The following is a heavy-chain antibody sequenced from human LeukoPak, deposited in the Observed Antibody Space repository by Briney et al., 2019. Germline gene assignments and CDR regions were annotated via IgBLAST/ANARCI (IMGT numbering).Heavy chain of an antibody. CDR3: AKDHMSSPVTYGYSFDS. CDR1: GFTFGDYA. D-gene: IGHD5-18*01. J-gene: IGHJ4*02. V-gene: IGHV3-23*01. Sequence: GRSLRLSCTASGFTFGDYAMNWVRQAPGKGLEWVAAISGSGVSTRDADSVKGRFTISRDNSKNTLYLQMSSLRAEDTAVYYCAKDHMSSPVTYGYSFDSWGQGTLVTVSS. CDR2: ISGSGVST.